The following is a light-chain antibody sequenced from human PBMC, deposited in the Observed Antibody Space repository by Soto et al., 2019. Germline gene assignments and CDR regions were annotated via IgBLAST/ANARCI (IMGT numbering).Light chain of an antibody. J-gene: IGLJ1*01. CDR3: GSYLGSYTSYV. CDR2: DVT. CDR1: SSDVGTYNF. Sequence: QSALTQPRSVSGSPGQSVTISCTGTSSDVGTYNFVSWYQQHPGKAPKFMIYDVTKRPSGVPDRFSGSKSGNTASLTISGLQAEDEADYYCGSYLGSYTSYVFGTGTKVTVL. V-gene: IGLV2-11*01.